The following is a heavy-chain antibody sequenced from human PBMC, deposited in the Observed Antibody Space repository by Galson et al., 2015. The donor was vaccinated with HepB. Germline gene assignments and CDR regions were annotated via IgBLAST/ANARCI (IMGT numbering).Heavy chain of an antibody. CDR1: GHTFSSHV. J-gene: IGHJ4*02. V-gene: IGHV3-33*04. CDR2: IWYDGSKD. Sequence: SLSLSCAASGHTFSSHVMHWVRQAPGKGLEWVALIWYDGSKDYYADSVKGRFAVSRDNFNNILYLQMNSLRAEDTAVYYCARYYGNYRAFDYWGQGTLVTVSS. CDR3: ARYYGNYRAFDY. D-gene: IGHD4-11*01.